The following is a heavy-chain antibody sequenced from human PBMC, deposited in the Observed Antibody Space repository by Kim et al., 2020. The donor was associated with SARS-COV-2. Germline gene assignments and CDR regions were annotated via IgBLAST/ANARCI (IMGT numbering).Heavy chain of an antibody. J-gene: IGHJ6*03. CDR3: ARDRDRFRAYNYYMDV. D-gene: IGHD3-10*01. V-gene: IGHV4-4*02. CDR1: GGSISSSNW. CDR2: IYHSGGT. Sequence: SETLSLTCAVSGGSISSSNWWSWVRQPPGKGLVWIGEIYHSGGTNYNPSLKSRVTISGDKSKNQLSLKLSSVTAADTAVYYCARDRDRFRAYNYYMDVWGKGTTVTVSS.